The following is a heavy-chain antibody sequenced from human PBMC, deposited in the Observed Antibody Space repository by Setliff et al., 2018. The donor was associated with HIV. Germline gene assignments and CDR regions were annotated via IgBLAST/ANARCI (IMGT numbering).Heavy chain of an antibody. Sequence: SETLSLTCSVSGVSITTDGYYWSWIRHYPGKGLEWIGYMYHSGSTNNNPSLKSRLTISVDTSKRQFSLRLTSLTAADTAVYFCARFSSTGWRRAFDAWGQGTKVTVSS. CDR3: ARFSSTGWRRAFDA. D-gene: IGHD6-19*01. J-gene: IGHJ3*01. V-gene: IGHV4-31*03. CDR1: GVSITTDGYY. CDR2: MYHSGST.